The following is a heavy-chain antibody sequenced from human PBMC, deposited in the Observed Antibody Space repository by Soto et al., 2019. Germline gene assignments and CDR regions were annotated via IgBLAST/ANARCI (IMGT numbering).Heavy chain of an antibody. D-gene: IGHD5-12*01. V-gene: IGHV3-66*01. CDR2: IYSGGST. Sequence: EVQLVESGGGLVQPGGSLRLSCAASGFTVSDNYMSWVRQAPGKGLEWVSVIYSGGSTYYADSVKGRFTISRDNSKNKLYLQMNSLRAEETAIYYCAGTSGYDPLSLDSWGQGTLVTVSS. J-gene: IGHJ4*02. CDR3: AGTSGYDPLSLDS. CDR1: GFTVSDNY.